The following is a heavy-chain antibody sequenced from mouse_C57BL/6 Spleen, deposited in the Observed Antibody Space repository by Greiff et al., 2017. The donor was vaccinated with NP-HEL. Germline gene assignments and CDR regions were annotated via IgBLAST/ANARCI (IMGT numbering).Heavy chain of an antibody. V-gene: IGHV7-1*01. CDR1: GFTFSDFY. CDR3: ARDAGYDYDWYFDV. J-gene: IGHJ1*03. D-gene: IGHD2-4*01. CDR2: SRNKANDYTT. Sequence: EVNVVESGGGLVQSGRSLRLSCATSGFTFSDFYMEWVRQAPGKGLEWIAASRNKANDYTTEYSASVKGRFIVSRDTSQSFLYLQMNALRAEDTAIYYCARDAGYDYDWYFDVWGTGTTVTVSS.